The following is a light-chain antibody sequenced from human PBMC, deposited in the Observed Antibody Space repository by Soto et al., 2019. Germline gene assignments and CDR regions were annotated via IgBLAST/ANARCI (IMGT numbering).Light chain of an antibody. Sequence: SYELTQPSSVSVSPGQTARITCSGDVLARKYARWFQQKPDQAPVVVIYKDSERPSGIPERFSGSSSGTTVTLTISGAQVEDEADYYCYSAADNNLVFGGGTKVTVL. CDR3: YSAADNNLV. CDR2: KDS. CDR1: VLARKY. V-gene: IGLV3-27*01. J-gene: IGLJ2*01.